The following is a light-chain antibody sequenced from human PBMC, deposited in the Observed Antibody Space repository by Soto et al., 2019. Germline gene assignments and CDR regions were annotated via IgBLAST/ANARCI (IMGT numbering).Light chain of an antibody. V-gene: IGLV2-14*01. J-gene: IGLJ2*01. CDR2: EVS. Sequence: QSVLTQPASVSGSPGQSITISCTGTSSDVGGYNYVSWYQQHPGKAPKLIIYEVSNRPSGVSNRFSGSKSGNTASLTISGLQAEDEADYYCNSFTSSSSVVFGGGTKLTVL. CDR3: NSFTSSSSVV. CDR1: SSDVGGYNY.